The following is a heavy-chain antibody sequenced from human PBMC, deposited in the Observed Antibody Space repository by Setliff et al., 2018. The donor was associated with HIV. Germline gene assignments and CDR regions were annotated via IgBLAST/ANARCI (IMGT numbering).Heavy chain of an antibody. CDR2: ISFDGSNK. D-gene: IGHD3-16*01. J-gene: IGHJ4*02. CDR3: ATTSGDLG. V-gene: IGHV3-30*01. Sequence: QRGGSLRLSCAASGFTFTNYAFHWVRQAPGKGLEWVALISFDGSNKYYADSVKGRFTLSRDNSNNTVYLQMNSLTPEDTAVYYCATTSGDLGWGQGTLVTVSS. CDR1: GFTFTNYA.